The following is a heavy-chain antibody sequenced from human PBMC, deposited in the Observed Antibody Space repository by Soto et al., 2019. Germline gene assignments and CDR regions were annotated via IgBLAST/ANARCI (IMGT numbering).Heavy chain of an antibody. CDR3: ATNTYDFWSGFPSLSYYYMDV. D-gene: IGHD3-3*01. Sequence: QVQLVQSGAEVKKPGASVKVSCKASGYTFTSYYMHWVRQAPGQGLEWMGIINPSGGSTSYAQKFQGRVNMTRDTSTSTVYMQLSSLRSEDTAVYYCATNTYDFWSGFPSLSYYYMDVWGKGTTVTVSS. CDR2: INPSGGST. CDR1: GYTFTSYY. J-gene: IGHJ6*03. V-gene: IGHV1-46*03.